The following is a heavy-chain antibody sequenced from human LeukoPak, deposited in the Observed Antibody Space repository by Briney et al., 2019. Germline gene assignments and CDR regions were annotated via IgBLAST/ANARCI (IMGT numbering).Heavy chain of an antibody. CDR2: ISSDGSIT. V-gene: IGHV3-74*01. Sequence: GGSLRLSCAASGFTFSTYWMHWVRQAPGKGLVWVSRISSDGSITGYADSVKGRFTISRDNAKNTLYLQMNSLRAEDTAVYYCANSLPMYYYDSSGYHNNWFDPWGQGTLVTVSS. D-gene: IGHD3-22*01. CDR3: ANSLPMYYYDSSGYHNNWFDP. CDR1: GFTFSTYW. J-gene: IGHJ5*02.